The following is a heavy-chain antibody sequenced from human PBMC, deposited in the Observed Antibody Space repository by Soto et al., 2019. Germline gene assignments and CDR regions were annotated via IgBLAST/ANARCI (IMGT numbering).Heavy chain of an antibody. CDR3: ATLFDSSSGRYPDPY. J-gene: IGHJ4*02. V-gene: IGHV5-51*01. CDR1: GFTFTNYW. D-gene: IGHD1-26*01. Sequence: GESLKISCMASGFTFTNYWIGWVRQMPGRGLEWVGIIYPHDSDTRYSPSFQGLVTISADKSINTAYLQWTSLRASDTAMYYCATLFDSSSGRYPDPYCGQGTLVTVYS. CDR2: IYPHDSDT.